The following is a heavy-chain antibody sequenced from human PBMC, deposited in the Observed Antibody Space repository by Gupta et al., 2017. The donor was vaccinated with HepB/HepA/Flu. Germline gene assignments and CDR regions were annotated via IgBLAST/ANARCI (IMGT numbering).Heavy chain of an antibody. Sequence: QVQLVQSGAEVKKPGASVKVSCKASGYTFTGYYMHWVRQAPGQGLEWMGWINPNSGGTNYAQKFQGRVTMTRDTSISTAYMELSRLRSDDTAVYYCARDQYCSSTSCYNSYYYYYMDVWGKGTTVTVSS. D-gene: IGHD2-2*02. J-gene: IGHJ6*03. CDR1: GYTFTGYY. CDR3: ARDQYCSSTSCYNSYYYYYMDV. V-gene: IGHV1-2*02. CDR2: INPNSGGT.